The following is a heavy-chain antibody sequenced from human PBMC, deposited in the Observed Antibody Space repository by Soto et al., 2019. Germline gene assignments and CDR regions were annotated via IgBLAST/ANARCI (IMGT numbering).Heavy chain of an antibody. J-gene: IGHJ5*02. CDR2: INHTGGT. D-gene: IGHD3-3*01. V-gene: IGHV4-34*01. Sequence: PSETLSLTCAVYGGSVNGYYWNWIRQPPGKGLEWIGEINHTGGTHYNPSLKSLVTMSLDTSKNQFSLRLSSVTAEDTSIYYCATRITVFGLLIPPFDPWGQGTQVTVSS. CDR1: GGSVNGYY. CDR3: ATRITVFGLLIPPFDP.